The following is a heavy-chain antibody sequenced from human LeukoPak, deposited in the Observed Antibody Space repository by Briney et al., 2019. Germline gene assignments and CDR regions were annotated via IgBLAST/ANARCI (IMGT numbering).Heavy chain of an antibody. CDR3: ARWSGGNYYFDY. CDR2: SYYSGST. Sequence: PSETLSLTCTVSGASVSSSYWCWIRQSPGKGLEWIGYSYYSGSTNYNPSLKSRVAISVDTSKNQFSLKLTSVTAADTAVYYCARWSGGNYYFDYWGQGTLVTVSS. V-gene: IGHV4-59*02. CDR1: GASVSSSY. D-gene: IGHD4-23*01. J-gene: IGHJ4*02.